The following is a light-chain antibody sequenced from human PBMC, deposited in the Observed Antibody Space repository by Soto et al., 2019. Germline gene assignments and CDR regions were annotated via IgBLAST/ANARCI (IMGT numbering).Light chain of an antibody. V-gene: IGLV1-36*01. CDR2: YDD. Sequence: QSVLTQPPSVSAAPRQRVTISCSGSSSNIENNAVNCYQQHPAKAPKHLIYYDDLLSSGVSDRFSGSKSGTSASLVISGLQAEDEDDYYCSSWDDSLHGVVFGGGTKLTVL. CDR1: SSNIENNA. CDR3: SSWDDSLHGVV. J-gene: IGLJ3*02.